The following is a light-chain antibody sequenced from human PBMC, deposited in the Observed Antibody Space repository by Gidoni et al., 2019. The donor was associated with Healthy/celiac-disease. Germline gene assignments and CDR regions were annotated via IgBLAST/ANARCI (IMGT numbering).Light chain of an antibody. J-gene: IGKJ3*01. CDR1: QSVLYSSNNKNY. CDR2: WAS. V-gene: IGKV4-1*01. Sequence: DIVMTQSPDSLPVSLGEKATINCKSSQSVLYSSNNKNYLAWYQQKPGQPPKLLIYWASTRESGVPDRFSGSGSGTDFTLNISSLQAEDVAVYYCKQYYSTPLTFGPXTKVDIK. CDR3: KQYYSTPLT.